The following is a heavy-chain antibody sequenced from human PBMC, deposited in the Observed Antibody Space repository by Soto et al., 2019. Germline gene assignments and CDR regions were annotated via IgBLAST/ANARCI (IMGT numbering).Heavy chain of an antibody. CDR2: IYYSGST. J-gene: IGHJ6*03. Sequence: QLQLQESGPGLVKPSETLSLTCTVSGGSISSSSYYWGWIRQPPGKGLEWIGSIYYSGSTYYNPSLKSRCTISVDTSKNQFTLKLSSVTAADTAVYYCAKIYYYYYYMDVWGKGTTVTVSS. CDR3: AKIYYYYYYMDV. CDR1: GGSISSSSYY. V-gene: IGHV4-39*01.